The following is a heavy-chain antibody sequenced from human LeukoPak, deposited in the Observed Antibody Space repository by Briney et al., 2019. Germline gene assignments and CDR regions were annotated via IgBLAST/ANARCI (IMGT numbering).Heavy chain of an antibody. V-gene: IGHV4-34*01. CDR2: INHSGST. CDR1: GGSFSGYY. Sequence: PSETLSLTCAVYGGSFSGYYWSWIRQPPGKGLEWIGEINHSGSTNYNPSLKSRVTISVDTSKNQFSLKLSSVTAADTAVYYCARHLGHSGSDLFTFDLWGQGTMVTVSS. J-gene: IGHJ3*01. D-gene: IGHD1-26*01. CDR3: ARHLGHSGSDLFTFDL.